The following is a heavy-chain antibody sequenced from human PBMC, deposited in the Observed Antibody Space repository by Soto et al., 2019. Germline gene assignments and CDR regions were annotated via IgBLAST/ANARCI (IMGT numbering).Heavy chain of an antibody. CDR2: IIPIFGTA. CDR1: GGTFSSYA. J-gene: IGHJ6*02. D-gene: IGHD6-13*01. CDR3: ARDAQQQLVEFYYYYGMDG. V-gene: IGHV1-69*13. Sequence: ASVKVSCKASGGTFSSYAISWVRQAPGQGLEWMGGIIPIFGTANYAQKFQGRVTITADESTSTAYMALSSLRSEDTAVYYCARDAQQQLVEFYYYYGMDGWGQGTTVTVSS.